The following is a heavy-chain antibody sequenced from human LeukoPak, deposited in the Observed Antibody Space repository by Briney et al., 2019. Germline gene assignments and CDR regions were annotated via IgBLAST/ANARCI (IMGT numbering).Heavy chain of an antibody. CDR1: GGSISSYY. D-gene: IGHD3-10*01. CDR3: ARFGPRGWFDP. J-gene: IGHJ5*02. Sequence: SETLSLTCTVSGGSISSYYWNWIRQPPGKGLEWIGYIYYSGSTNYNPSLKSRVTISVDTSKNQFSLKLSSVTAADTAVYYCARFGPRGWFDPWGQGTLVTVSS. V-gene: IGHV4-59*01. CDR2: IYYSGST.